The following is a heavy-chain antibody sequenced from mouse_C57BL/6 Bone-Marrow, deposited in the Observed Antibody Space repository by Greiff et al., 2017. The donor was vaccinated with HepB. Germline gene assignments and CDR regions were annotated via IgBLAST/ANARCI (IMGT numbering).Heavy chain of an antibody. Sequence: VKLQESGGGLVQPGGSMKLSCVASGFTFSNYWMNWVRQSPEKGLEWVAQIRLKSDNYATHYAESVKVRLTISRDDSKSSVYLQMNNLRAEDTGIYYCTGEMITYYFDYWGQGTTLTVSS. J-gene: IGHJ2*01. CDR2: IRLKSDNYAT. CDR1: GFTFSNYW. D-gene: IGHD2-4*01. CDR3: TGEMITYYFDY. V-gene: IGHV6-3*01.